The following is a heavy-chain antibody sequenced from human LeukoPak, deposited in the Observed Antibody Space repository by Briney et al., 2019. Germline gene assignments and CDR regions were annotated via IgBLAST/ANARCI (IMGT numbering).Heavy chain of an antibody. Sequence: SETLSLTCTVSGGSISGYYWSWIRQPAGRGLECFGRIYTGGSTNYNPSLKSRLTMAVDKSKIQFSLKLSSVTAADTAVYFCARVSVRGASFDSWGQGTLVTVSS. J-gene: IGHJ4*02. CDR1: GGSISGYY. D-gene: IGHD1-26*01. CDR3: ARVSVRGASFDS. CDR2: IYTGGST. V-gene: IGHV4-4*07.